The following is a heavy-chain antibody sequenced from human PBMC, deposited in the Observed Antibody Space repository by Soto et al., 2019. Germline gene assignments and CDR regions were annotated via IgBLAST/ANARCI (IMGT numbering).Heavy chain of an antibody. V-gene: IGHV1-69*13. J-gene: IGHJ6*02. CDR3: ARAPISDFWSGYPTKYYYYYGMDA. CDR2: IIPIFCTA. Sequence: SVKVSCKASGGTFSSYAISWVRQAPGQGLEWMGGIIPIFCTANYAQKFQGRVTITADESTSTAYMELSSLRSEDTAVYYCARAPISDFWSGYPTKYYYYYGMDAWGQGTTVTVSS. D-gene: IGHD3-3*01. CDR1: GGTFSSYA.